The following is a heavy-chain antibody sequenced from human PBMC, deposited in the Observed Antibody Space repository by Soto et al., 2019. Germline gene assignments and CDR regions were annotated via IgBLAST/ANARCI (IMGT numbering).Heavy chain of an antibody. CDR2: ISATGGGT. CDR1: GFKFSNYA. Sequence: GGSLRLSCAASGFKFSNYAMSWVRQAPGKGLGWVSLISATGGGTYYADSVKGRFTISRDNSHNTLYLQVHSLTAEDTAVYYCAKDRRAGGNSAFYFDFWGQGAQVTVSS. J-gene: IGHJ4*02. CDR3: AKDRRAGGNSAFYFDF. D-gene: IGHD3-16*01. V-gene: IGHV3-23*01.